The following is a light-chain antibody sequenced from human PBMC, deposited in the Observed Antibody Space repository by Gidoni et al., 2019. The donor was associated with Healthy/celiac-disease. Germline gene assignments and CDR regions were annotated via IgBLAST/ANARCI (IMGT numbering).Light chain of an antibody. J-gene: IGKJ4*01. V-gene: IGKV3-11*01. CDR1: QSVGSY. Sequence: EIELTQSLATLSLSPGERATISCRASQSVGSYLAWYQQKPGQAPRLLIYDASNRATGIPARFSGSGSGTDFTLTISSLEPEDFAVYYCQQRSNWPPLTFGGGTKVEIK. CDR2: DAS. CDR3: QQRSNWPPLT.